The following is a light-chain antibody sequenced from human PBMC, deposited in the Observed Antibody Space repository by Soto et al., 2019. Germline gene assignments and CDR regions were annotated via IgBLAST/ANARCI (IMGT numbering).Light chain of an antibody. CDR1: QAVSTW. Sequence: DIPMTQSPSSVSASVGDTVTITCRASQAVSTWLAWYQQKSGGAPNPLIYAASTLQSGVPSRFSGSGSGTDFTLTSRSLQPEDFATYYCQQGASFPRTFGGGTKVDIK. J-gene: IGKJ4*01. V-gene: IGKV1-12*01. CDR2: AAS. CDR3: QQGASFPRT.